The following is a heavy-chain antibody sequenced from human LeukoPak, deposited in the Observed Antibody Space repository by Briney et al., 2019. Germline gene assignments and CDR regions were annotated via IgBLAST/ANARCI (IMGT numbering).Heavy chain of an antibody. J-gene: IGHJ5*02. CDR2: ISGSGGST. CDR3: AGEWFGELFPKNWFDP. D-gene: IGHD3-10*01. CDR1: GFTFSSYA. Sequence: GGSLRLSCAASGFTFSSYAMSWVRQAPGKGLEWVSAISGSGGSTYYADSVKGRFTISRDNSKNTLYLQMNSLRAEDTAVYYCAGEWFGELFPKNWFDPWGQGTLVTVSS. V-gene: IGHV3-23*01.